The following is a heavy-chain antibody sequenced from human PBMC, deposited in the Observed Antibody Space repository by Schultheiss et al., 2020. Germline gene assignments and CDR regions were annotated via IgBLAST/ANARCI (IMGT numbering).Heavy chain of an antibody. CDR1: GYTLTELS. CDR2: FDPEDGET. J-gene: IGHJ5*02. CDR3: ATARHSSSWYANWFDP. V-gene: IGHV1-24*01. D-gene: IGHD6-13*01. Sequence: ASVKVSCKVSGYTLTELSMHWVRQAPGKGLEWMGGFDPEDGETIYAQKFQGRVTMTEDTSTDTAYMELSSLRSEDTAVYYCATARHSSSWYANWFDPWGQGTLVTVS.